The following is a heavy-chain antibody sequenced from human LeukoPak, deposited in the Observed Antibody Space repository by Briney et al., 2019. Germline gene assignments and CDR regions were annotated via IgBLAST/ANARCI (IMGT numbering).Heavy chain of an antibody. CDR3: AKAIAPRNNYGRFAS. CDR2: ISWNSGSI. Sequence: GGSLRLSCAASGFTFDDYAMHWVRQAPGKGLEWVSGISWNSGSIGYADSVKGRFTISRDNAKNSLYLQMNSLRAEDTALYYCAKAIAPRNNYGRFASWVQETRVTVSS. D-gene: IGHD5-18*01. J-gene: IGHJ5*01. CDR1: GFTFDDYA. V-gene: IGHV3-9*01.